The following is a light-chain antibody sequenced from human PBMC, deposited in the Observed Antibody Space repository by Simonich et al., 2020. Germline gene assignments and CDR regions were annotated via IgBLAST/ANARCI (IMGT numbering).Light chain of an antibody. Sequence: DIVMTQSPDSLAVSLGERATINCKSSQSVLYSSNNKNYLAWYQQKPVPPPKLLIYWASTRESGVPDRFSGSGSGTDFTLTISSLQAEDVAVYYCQQYYSTPMYTFGQGTKLEIK. J-gene: IGKJ2*01. CDR3: QQYYSTPMYT. V-gene: IGKV4-1*01. CDR1: QSVLYSSNNKNY. CDR2: WAS.